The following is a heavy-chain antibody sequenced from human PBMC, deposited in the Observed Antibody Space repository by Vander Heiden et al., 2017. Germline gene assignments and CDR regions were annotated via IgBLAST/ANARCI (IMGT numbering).Heavy chain of an antibody. CDR1: GFPFSGDG. Sequence: QVQLVESGGGVVQPGRPLRLPFKATGFPFSGDGIHWVRQARGKGLGWVAVTSYDGNNKYYADAVEGRFTISRDNSKNTLFLQMSSLRAEDTAVYYCARGIEMATVMSAFDVWGQGTMVTVSS. CDR3: ARGIEMATVMSAFDV. D-gene: IGHD5-18*01. J-gene: IGHJ3*01. V-gene: IGHV3-30*03. CDR2: TSYDGNNK.